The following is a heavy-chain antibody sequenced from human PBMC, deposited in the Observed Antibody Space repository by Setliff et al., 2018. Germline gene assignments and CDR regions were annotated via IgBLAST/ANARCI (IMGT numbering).Heavy chain of an antibody. CDR3: ATLDYNFWSGYIDY. Sequence: GASVKVSCKASGGILNSFSITWVRQAPGQGLEWMGRIIPLFETTNYVEKFQGRVTITADESTSTAYMELSSLRSEDTAVYYCATLDYNFWSGYIDYWGQGTLVTVSS. D-gene: IGHD3-3*01. CDR1: GGILNSFS. J-gene: IGHJ4*02. CDR2: IIPLFETT. V-gene: IGHV1-69*13.